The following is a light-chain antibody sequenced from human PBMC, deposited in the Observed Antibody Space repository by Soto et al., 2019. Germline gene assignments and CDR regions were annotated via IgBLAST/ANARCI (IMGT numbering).Light chain of an antibody. V-gene: IGKV3-15*01. J-gene: IGKJ2*01. CDR2: GAS. Sequence: EIVMTQSPATLSVSPGERATLSCRASQSVSSNLAWYQQKPGQAPRLLIYGASTRATGIPARFSGSGSGTAFTLTISSLQSEDFAVYSCQQYNNWPPLTFGQGTKLEIK. CDR1: QSVSSN. CDR3: QQYNNWPPLT.